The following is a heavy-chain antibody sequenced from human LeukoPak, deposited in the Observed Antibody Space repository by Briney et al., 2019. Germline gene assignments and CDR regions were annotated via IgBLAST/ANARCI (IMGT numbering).Heavy chain of an antibody. D-gene: IGHD3-10*01. CDR2: INPNSGGT. CDR1: GYTFTGYY. V-gene: IGHV1-2*02. CDR3: ARDRWVRGVITHHDAFDI. J-gene: IGHJ3*02. Sequence: ASVEVSCKASGYTFTGYYMHWVRQAPGQGLEWMGWINPNSGGTNYAQKFQGRVTMTRDTSISTAYMELSRLRSDDTAVYYCARDRWVRGVITHHDAFDIWGQGTMVTVSS.